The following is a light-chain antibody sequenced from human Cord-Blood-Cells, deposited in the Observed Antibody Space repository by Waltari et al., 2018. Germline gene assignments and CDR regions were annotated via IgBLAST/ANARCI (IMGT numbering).Light chain of an antibody. J-gene: IGKJ5*01. Sequence: EIVLTQSPATLSLSLGERATLSCRASQSVSSYLAWYQQKPGQAPRLLIYDASNRATGIPARFSGSGSATDFTLTISSLEPEDFAVYYCQQRSNWAITFGQGTRLEIK. CDR1: QSVSSY. V-gene: IGKV3-11*01. CDR2: DAS. CDR3: QQRSNWAIT.